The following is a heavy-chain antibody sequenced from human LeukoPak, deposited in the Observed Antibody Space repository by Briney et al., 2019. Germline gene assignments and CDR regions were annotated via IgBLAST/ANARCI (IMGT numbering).Heavy chain of an antibody. D-gene: IGHD2-2*01. CDR1: GGSISNYY. J-gene: IGHJ4*02. CDR3: VRGLDQLPSNPPMV. CDR2: LYNSGST. V-gene: IGHV4-59*01. Sequence: SETLSLTCTVSGGSISNYYWSWIRQPPGKGLEWIGFLYNSGSTTYNPSLKSRVTISVDTSKNQFSLRLNSVTAADTAVYYCVRGLDQLPSNPPMVWGQGTLVTVSS.